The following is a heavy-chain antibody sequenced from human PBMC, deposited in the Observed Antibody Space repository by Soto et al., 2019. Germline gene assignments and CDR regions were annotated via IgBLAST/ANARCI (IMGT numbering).Heavy chain of an antibody. CDR2: IKSKTDGGTT. V-gene: IGHV3-15*01. J-gene: IGHJ4*02. CDR1: GFTFIYAW. Sequence: GGSLRLSCAASGFTFIYAWMSWVRQAPGKGLEWVGRIKSKTDGGTTDYAAPVQGRFTISRDDSKNTLYLQMNSLKTEDTAVYYCTTERTTSYFDYWGPGTMVTVSS. CDR3: TTERTTSYFDY. D-gene: IGHD4-4*01.